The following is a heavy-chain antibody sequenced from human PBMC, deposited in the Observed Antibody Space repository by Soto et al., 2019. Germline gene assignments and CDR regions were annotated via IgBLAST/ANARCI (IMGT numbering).Heavy chain of an antibody. CDR1: GFTFSSYG. CDR3: ARDMSSPDDAFDI. CDR2: IWYDGSNK. Sequence: QVQLVESGGGVVQPGRSLRLSCAASGFTFSSYGMHWVRQAPGKGLEWVAVIWYDGSNKYYADSVKGRFTISRDNSKNTLYLQMNSLRAEDTAVYYCARDMSSPDDAFDIWGQGTMVTVSS. D-gene: IGHD2-2*01. V-gene: IGHV3-33*01. J-gene: IGHJ3*02.